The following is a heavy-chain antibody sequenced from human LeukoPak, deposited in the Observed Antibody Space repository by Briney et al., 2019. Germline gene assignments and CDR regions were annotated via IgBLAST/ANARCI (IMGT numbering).Heavy chain of an antibody. Sequence: GGSLRLSCAASGFIFNNFGLIWVRQAPGKGLEWVSAISGSGGSTYYADSVKGRFTISRDNSKNTLYLQMNSLRAEDTAVHYCAKEDIVVVPAPYNWFDPWGQGTLVTVSS. CDR2: ISGSGGST. V-gene: IGHV3-23*01. D-gene: IGHD2-2*01. J-gene: IGHJ5*02. CDR1: GFIFNNFG. CDR3: AKEDIVVVPAPYNWFDP.